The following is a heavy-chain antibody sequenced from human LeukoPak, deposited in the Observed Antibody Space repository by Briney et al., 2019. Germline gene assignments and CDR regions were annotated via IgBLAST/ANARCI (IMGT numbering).Heavy chain of an antibody. D-gene: IGHD1-26*01. CDR3: AKDWDSGYYFDY. CDR2: ISYDGSNK. CDR1: GFTFSSYG. V-gene: IGHV3-30*18. Sequence: GRSLRLSCAASGFTFSSYGMHWVRQAPGKGLEWVAVISYDGSNKYYADSVKGRFTISRDNSKNTLYLQMNSLRAEDTAVYYCAKDWDSGYYFDYWGQGTLVTVSS. J-gene: IGHJ4*02.